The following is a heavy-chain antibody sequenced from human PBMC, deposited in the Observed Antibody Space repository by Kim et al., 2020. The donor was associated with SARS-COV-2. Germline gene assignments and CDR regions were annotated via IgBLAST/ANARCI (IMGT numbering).Heavy chain of an antibody. CDR1: GYTFHSNA. D-gene: IGHD3-10*01. V-gene: IGHV1-3*01. Sequence: ASVKVSCKASGYTFHSNAMHWVRQAPGQGLEWMGWINAADGKTEYSQKFQGRVTITGDTSASTAYMELSSLRSEDTAVYYCARNRPGSYTDYWGQGTLVTVSS. J-gene: IGHJ4*02. CDR3: ARNRPGSYTDY. CDR2: INAADGKT.